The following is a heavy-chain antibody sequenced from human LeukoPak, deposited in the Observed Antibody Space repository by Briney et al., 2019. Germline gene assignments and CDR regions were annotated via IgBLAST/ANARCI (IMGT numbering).Heavy chain of an antibody. V-gene: IGHV3-33*06. J-gene: IGHJ4*02. CDR3: AKDPSGRWSGTYVDY. D-gene: IGHD3-3*01. CDR1: GFTFSSYS. Sequence: GGSLRLSCAASGFTFSSYSMNWVRQAPGKGLEWVTVIWYDGSNKYYADSVKGRFTISRDNSKTTLYLQMNSLRVEDTAVYYCAKDPSGRWSGTYVDYWGQGTLVTVSS. CDR2: IWYDGSNK.